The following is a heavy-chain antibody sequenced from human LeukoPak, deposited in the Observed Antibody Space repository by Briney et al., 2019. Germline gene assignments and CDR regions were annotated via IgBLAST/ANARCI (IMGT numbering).Heavy chain of an antibody. Sequence: PGGSLRLSCAASGFTFSSYGMHWVRQAPGKGLEWVAVISYDGSNKYYADSVKGRFTISRDNSKNTLYLQMNSLRAEDTAVYYCAKDDDLNWFDPWGQGTLVTVSS. CDR3: AKDDDLNWFDP. D-gene: IGHD3-3*01. CDR2: ISYDGSNK. CDR1: GFTFSSYG. J-gene: IGHJ5*02. V-gene: IGHV3-30*18.